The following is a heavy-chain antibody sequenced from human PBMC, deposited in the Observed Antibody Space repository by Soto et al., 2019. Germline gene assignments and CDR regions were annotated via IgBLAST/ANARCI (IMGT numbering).Heavy chain of an antibody. CDR2: INAGSGNT. V-gene: IGHV1-3*01. D-gene: IGHD3-16*01. Sequence: QAQLVQSGAEMKKPGASVKVSCKATGYTFSAYTMNWVRQAPGKSLEWMGWINAGSGNTKYSQNFQGRVSITRDTSATTVYMEPTGLTSEDTAVYYCARDKERLGPRANDTRDLWGQGTMVTVSS. J-gene: IGHJ3*01. CDR3: ARDKERLGPRANDTRDL. CDR1: GYTFSAYT.